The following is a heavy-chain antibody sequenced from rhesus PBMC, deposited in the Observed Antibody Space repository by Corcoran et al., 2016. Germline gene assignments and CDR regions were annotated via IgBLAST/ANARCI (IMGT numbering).Heavy chain of an antibody. CDR1: GFTFSSYD. Sequence: EVQLVESGGGLVQPGGSLRLSCAASGFTFSSYDMSWVRQPPGKGLGWVSNISYTGKTIYYADSVKGRFTISRDNAKNSLSLQMSSLRAEDTAVYYCTRGWGGTREIDYWGQGVLVTVSS. CDR3: TRGWGGTREIDY. V-gene: IGHV3-136*01. J-gene: IGHJ4*01. CDR2: ISYTGKTI. D-gene: IGHD1-1*01.